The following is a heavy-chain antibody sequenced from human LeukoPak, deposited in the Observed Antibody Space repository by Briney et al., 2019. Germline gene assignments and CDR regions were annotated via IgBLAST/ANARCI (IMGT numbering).Heavy chain of an antibody. CDR3: ARDYDYGWEYYFDY. D-gene: IGHD4-17*01. CDR1: GFTFNSYW. CDR2: INSDGSST. J-gene: IGHJ4*02. Sequence: GGSLRLSCAASGFTFNSYWMHWVRHAPGKGLVWVSRINSDGSSTSYADSVKGRFTISRDNAKNTLYLQMSSLRAEDTAVYYCARDYDYGWEYYFDYWGQGTLVTVSS. V-gene: IGHV3-74*01.